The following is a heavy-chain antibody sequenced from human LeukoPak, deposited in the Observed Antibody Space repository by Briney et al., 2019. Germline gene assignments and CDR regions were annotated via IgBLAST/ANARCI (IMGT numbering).Heavy chain of an antibody. V-gene: IGHV1-3*01. D-gene: IGHD2-2*01. CDR2: INAGNVNT. CDR1: GYTFTNYA. CDR3: ARGLGYCRSTNCYFDY. Sequence: ASVKVSCKASGYTFTNYAMHWVRQAPGQRLEWMGWINAGNVNTKYSQRFQGRITITRDTSASTVYMELSSLRSEDTAVYYCARGLGYCRSTNCYFDYWGQGTLVTVSS. J-gene: IGHJ4*02.